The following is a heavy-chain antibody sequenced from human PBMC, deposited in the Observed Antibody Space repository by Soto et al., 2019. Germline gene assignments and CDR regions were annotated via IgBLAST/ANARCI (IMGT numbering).Heavy chain of an antibody. CDR2: IIPYNGTT. CDR3: ARDSRVVVAATYNWFDP. V-gene: IGHV1-18*01. Sequence: ASVKVSCKASGYTFTSYGISWVRQAPGQGLEWMGGIIPYNGTTNYAQKLQGRVTITADKSTSTAYMELSSLRSEDTAVYYCARDSRVVVAATYNWFDPWGQGTLVTVSS. J-gene: IGHJ5*02. D-gene: IGHD2-15*01. CDR1: GYTFTSYG.